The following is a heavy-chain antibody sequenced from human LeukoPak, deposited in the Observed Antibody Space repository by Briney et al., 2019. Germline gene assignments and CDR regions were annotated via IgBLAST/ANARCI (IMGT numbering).Heavy chain of an antibody. V-gene: IGHV4-30-2*01. CDR2: VSHSGST. J-gene: IGHJ5*02. CDR3: ARGGYSWYDD. Sequence: PSETLSLTCAVSGGSISSGDYSWSSIRQPPGKGLEWIGYVSHSGSTYYNPSLKSRVTISVDRSKNQFSLNLSSVTAADTAVYYCARGGYSWYDDWGQGILVTVSS. CDR1: GGSISSGDYS.